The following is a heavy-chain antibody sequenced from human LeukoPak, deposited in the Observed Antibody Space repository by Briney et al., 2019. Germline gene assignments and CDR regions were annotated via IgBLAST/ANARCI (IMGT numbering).Heavy chain of an antibody. D-gene: IGHD4-17*01. CDR3: ARAPGGFHGDYSPIGY. V-gene: IGHV3-48*01. CDR1: GFTFSSYS. Sequence: GGSLRLSCAASGFTFSSYSMNWVRQAPGKGLEWVSYISSSSSTIYYADSVKGRFTISRDNSQNTLYLQMNSLRAEETAMYYCARAPGGFHGDYSPIGYWGQGTLVTVSS. J-gene: IGHJ4*02. CDR2: ISSSSSTI.